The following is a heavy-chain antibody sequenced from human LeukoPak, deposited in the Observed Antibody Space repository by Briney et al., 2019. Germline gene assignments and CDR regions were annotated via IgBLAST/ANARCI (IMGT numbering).Heavy chain of an antibody. V-gene: IGHV4-59*01. D-gene: IGHD3-3*01. CDR1: GGSISSTY. J-gene: IGHJ4*02. CDR2: IHYSGSA. Sequence: SETLSLTCTVSGGSISSTYWSWVRQPPVKALEWIGYIHYSGSAKYNPSLESRVTISVDTSKSRFSLKVNSVTAADTAVYYCARGGWSLDYWGQGTLVTVSS. CDR3: ARGGWSLDY.